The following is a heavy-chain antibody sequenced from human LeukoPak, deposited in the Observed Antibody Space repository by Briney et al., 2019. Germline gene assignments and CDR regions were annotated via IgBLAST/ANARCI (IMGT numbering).Heavy chain of an antibody. CDR2: SYYRSKWYY. CDR3: ARDPVGGSTIFDY. CDR1: GDSVSSNSAA. J-gene: IGHJ4*02. D-gene: IGHD1-26*01. Sequence: SQTLSLTCAISGDSVSSNSAAWNWIRQSPSRGLEWLGRSYYRSKWYYDYAVAVKSRISINPDTSKNQFSLQLSSVTPEDTAVYYCARDPVGGSTIFDYWGQGTLVTVSS. V-gene: IGHV6-1*01.